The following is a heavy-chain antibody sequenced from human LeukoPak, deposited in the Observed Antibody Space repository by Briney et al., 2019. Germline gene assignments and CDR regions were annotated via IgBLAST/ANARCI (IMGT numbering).Heavy chain of an antibody. D-gene: IGHD6-19*01. CDR2: INADSGNT. J-gene: IGHJ4*02. CDR1: GYSFVGYG. CDR3: ARGGPNRSGWTLDY. Sequence: VASVKVSCKASGYSFVGYGITWVRQAPGHGLEWMGWINADSGNTESSQRFQGRLSITWDTSATTAYMELSSLTSEDTAVYYCARGGPNRSGWTLDYWGPGTLVTVSS. V-gene: IGHV1-3*01.